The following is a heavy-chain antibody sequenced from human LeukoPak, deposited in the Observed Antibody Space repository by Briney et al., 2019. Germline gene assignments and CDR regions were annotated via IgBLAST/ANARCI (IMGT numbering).Heavy chain of an antibody. J-gene: IGHJ6*03. CDR3: ARASRPAAIDYYYYYYMDV. D-gene: IGHD2-2*01. V-gene: IGHV4-34*01. Sequence: SETLSLTCAVYGGSFSGYYWSWIRQPPGKGLEWIGEINHSGSTNYNPSLKSRVTISVDTSKNQFSLKLSSVTAADTAVYYCARASRPAAIDYYYYYYMDVWGKGTTVTGSS. CDR2: INHSGST. CDR1: GGSFSGYY.